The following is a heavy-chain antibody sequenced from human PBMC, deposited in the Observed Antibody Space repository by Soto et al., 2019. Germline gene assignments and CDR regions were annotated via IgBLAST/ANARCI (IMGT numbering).Heavy chain of an antibody. CDR3: ASGPSGDKVDY. J-gene: IGHJ4*02. CDR1: GGSINNNGYF. D-gene: IGHD1-26*01. Sequence: QVQLQESGPGVVEPSQTLSLTCTVSGGSINNNGYFWSWIRQPPGSGLEWIGHIYNSGSTYSNPSLKTRLTISGDTAKNQFSLKLGSVTAADTAVYDCASGPSGDKVDYWGQGTLVTVSS. CDR2: IYNSGST. V-gene: IGHV4-30-4*01.